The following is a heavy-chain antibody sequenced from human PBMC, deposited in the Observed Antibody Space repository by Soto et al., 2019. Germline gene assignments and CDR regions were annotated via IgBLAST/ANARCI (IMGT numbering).Heavy chain of an antibody. D-gene: IGHD3-22*01. CDR3: ARASSGSHP. V-gene: IGHV4-4*02. J-gene: IGHJ5*02. CDR2: IFHSGGT. CDR1: GGSISSTNW. Sequence: QVQLQESGPGLMNPSGTLSLTCAVSGGSISSTNWWSWVRQPPGKGLDWIGEIFHSGGTSYNPSLKSRVNISVHKSKNQFSMKLNSVTAADTAVYYCARASSGSHPWGQGTLVTVSS.